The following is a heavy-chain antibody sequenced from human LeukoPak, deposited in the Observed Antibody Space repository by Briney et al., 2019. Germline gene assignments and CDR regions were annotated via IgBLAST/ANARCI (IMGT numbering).Heavy chain of an antibody. J-gene: IGHJ5*02. V-gene: IGHV4-4*07. D-gene: IGHD6-13*01. Sequence: PSETLSLTCTVSGGSISSYYWSWIRQPAGKGLEWIGRIYISGSGSTNYNPSLKSRVTISVDTSKNQFSLKLSSVTPEDTAVYYCAGAPSWSSSRWGSFDPWGQGTLVTVSS. CDR3: AGAPSWSSSRWGSFDP. CDR1: GGSISSYY. CDR2: IYISGSGST.